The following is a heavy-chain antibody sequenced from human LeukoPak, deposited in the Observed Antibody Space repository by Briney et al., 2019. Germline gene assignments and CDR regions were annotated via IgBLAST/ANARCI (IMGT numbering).Heavy chain of an antibody. CDR2: INPNSGGT. D-gene: IGHD6-13*01. CDR1: GYTFTGYY. Sequence: ASVKVSCKASGYTFTGYYMHWVRQAPGQGLEWMGRINPNSGGTNYAQKFQGWVTMTRDTSISTAYMELSRLRSDDTAVYYCARDLRYSSSWYYYYYGMDVWGQGTTVTVSS. CDR3: ARDLRYSSSWYYYYYGMDV. V-gene: IGHV1-2*04. J-gene: IGHJ6*02.